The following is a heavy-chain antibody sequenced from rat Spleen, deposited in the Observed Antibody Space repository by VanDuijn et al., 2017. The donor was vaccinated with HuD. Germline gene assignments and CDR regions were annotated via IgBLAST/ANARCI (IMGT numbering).Heavy chain of an antibody. D-gene: IGHD1-9*01. CDR1: GFIFRNYY. J-gene: IGHJ2*01. Sequence: EVQLVESGGGLVQPGRSMKLSCTASGFIFRNYYMAWVRQAPTKGLEWVASISSGGGNTFYRDSVKGRFTISRDNAKSTLYLQMESLRSEDTATYYCAKVTYYGYYYFDYWGQGVMVTVSS. CDR3: AKVTYYGYYYFDY. CDR2: ISSGGGNT. V-gene: IGHV5-25*01.